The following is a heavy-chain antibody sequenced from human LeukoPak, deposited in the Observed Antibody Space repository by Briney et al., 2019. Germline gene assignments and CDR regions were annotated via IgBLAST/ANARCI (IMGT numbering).Heavy chain of an antibody. V-gene: IGHV3-33*06. CDR2: IWYDGSNK. D-gene: IGHD6-19*01. CDR3: AKTAIAVAGPSFDY. Sequence: GRSLRLSCAASGFTFSSYGMHWVRQAPGKGLEWVAVIWYDGSNKYYADSVKGRFTISRDNSKNTLYLQMNSLRAEDTAVYYCAKTAIAVAGPSFDYWGQGTLVTVSS. J-gene: IGHJ4*02. CDR1: GFTFSSYG.